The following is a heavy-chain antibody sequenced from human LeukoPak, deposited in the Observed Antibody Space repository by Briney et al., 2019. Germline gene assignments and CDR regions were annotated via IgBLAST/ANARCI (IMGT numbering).Heavy chain of an antibody. D-gene: IGHD2-2*01. Sequence: SVKVSCKASGGTFSSYAISWVRQAPGQGLEWMGGIIPIFGTANYAQKFQGRVTITTDESTSTAYMELSSLRSEDAAVYYCARDPRYCSSTSCYRSWFDPWGQGTLVTVSS. CDR2: IIPIFGTA. CDR3: ARDPRYCSSTSCYRSWFDP. CDR1: GGTFSSYA. V-gene: IGHV1-69*05. J-gene: IGHJ5*02.